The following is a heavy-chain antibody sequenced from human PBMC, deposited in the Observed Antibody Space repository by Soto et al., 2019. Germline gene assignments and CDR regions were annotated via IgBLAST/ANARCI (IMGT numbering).Heavy chain of an antibody. V-gene: IGHV3-23*01. Sequence: EVQLLESGGHLVQPGGSLRLSCAASEFTLSSYAMSWVRQAPGKGLEWVSGFTYSGGSTYYADSVKGRFTISRDNSKNTLYLQMNSLRAEDTALYYCAKGSHYYDSSGHRLGYWYFDLWGRGTLVTVSS. CDR1: EFTLSSYA. CDR3: AKGSHYYDSSGHRLGYWYFDL. CDR2: FTYSGGST. J-gene: IGHJ2*01. D-gene: IGHD3-22*01.